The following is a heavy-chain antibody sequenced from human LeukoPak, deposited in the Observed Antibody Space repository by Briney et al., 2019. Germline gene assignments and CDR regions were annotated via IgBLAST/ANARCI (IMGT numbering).Heavy chain of an antibody. CDR1: GFTFSSYS. CDR2: ISYSSSAI. D-gene: IGHD3-22*01. CDR3: ARDSYGSSGYYYVSDY. J-gene: IGHJ4*02. Sequence: GGSLRLSCAASGFTFSSYSMKWVRQAPGKRLEWVSYISYSSSAIYYADSVKGRFTISRDNAKNSLYLRMNSLRDEDTAVYYCARDSYGSSGYYYVSDYWGQGTLVTVSS. V-gene: IGHV3-48*02.